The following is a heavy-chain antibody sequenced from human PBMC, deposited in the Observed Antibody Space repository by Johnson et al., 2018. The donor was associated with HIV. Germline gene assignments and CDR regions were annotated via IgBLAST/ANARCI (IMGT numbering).Heavy chain of an antibody. CDR1: GFTFSSYW. CDR2: IKQDGSEK. V-gene: IGHV3-7*03. J-gene: IGHJ3*02. Sequence: VQLVESGGGLVQPGGSLRLSCAASGFTFSSYWMSWVRQAPGKGLEWVANIKQDGSEKYYVDSVKGRFTISRDNAKNSLYLQMNSLKTEDTAVYYCTTGLSSGKGAFDIWGQGTMVTVSS. D-gene: IGHD5-12*01. CDR3: TTGLSSGKGAFDI.